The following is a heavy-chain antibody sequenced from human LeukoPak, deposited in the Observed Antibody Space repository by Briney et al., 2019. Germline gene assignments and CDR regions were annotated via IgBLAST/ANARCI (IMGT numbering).Heavy chain of an antibody. Sequence: GGSLRLSCAASGFTFSSYAMHWVRQAPGKGLEWVAVISYDGSNKYYADSVKGRFTISRDNPKNTLYLQMNSLRAEDTAVYYCARTWGVVPAEIPFAAFDIWGQGTMVTVSS. CDR2: ISYDGSNK. CDR1: GFTFSSYA. J-gene: IGHJ3*02. CDR3: ARTWGVVPAEIPFAAFDI. D-gene: IGHD2-2*01. V-gene: IGHV3-30-3*01.